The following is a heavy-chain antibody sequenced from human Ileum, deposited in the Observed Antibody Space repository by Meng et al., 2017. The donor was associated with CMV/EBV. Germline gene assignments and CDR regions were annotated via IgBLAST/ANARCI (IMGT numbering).Heavy chain of an antibody. CDR2: IYTSGST. CDR3: ARGPYSSSWSSFDY. CDR1: VGSIRSDY. D-gene: IGHD6-13*01. Sequence: LQNQRPGRVSTQASLTPSCAVSVGSIRSDYWSWTRQPAGKGLEWIGRIYTSGSTNYNPSLKSRVTMSVDTSKTQFSLKLSSVTAADTAVYYCARGPYSSSWSSFDYWGQGTLVTVSS. V-gene: IGHV4-4*07. J-gene: IGHJ4*02.